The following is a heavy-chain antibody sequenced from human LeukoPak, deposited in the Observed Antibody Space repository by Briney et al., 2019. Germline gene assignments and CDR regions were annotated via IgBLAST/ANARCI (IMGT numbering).Heavy chain of an antibody. Sequence: ASVKVSCKASGYTFTSYGISWVRQAPGQGLEWMGWINPNSGGTNYAQKFQGRVTMTRDTSISTAYMELSRLRSDDTAVYYCARESSSSFDYWGQGTLVTVSS. CDR2: INPNSGGT. CDR1: GYTFTSYG. D-gene: IGHD6-13*01. CDR3: ARESSSSFDY. V-gene: IGHV1-2*02. J-gene: IGHJ4*02.